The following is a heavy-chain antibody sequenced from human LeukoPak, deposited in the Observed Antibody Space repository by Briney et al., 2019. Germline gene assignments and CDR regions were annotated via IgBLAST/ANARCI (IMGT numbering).Heavy chain of an antibody. CDR1: GGSISSGGYY. J-gene: IGHJ3*02. Sequence: SETLSLTCTVSGGSISSGGYYWSWIRQPPGKGLEWIGYIYHSGSTYYNPSLKSRVTISVDRSKNQFSLKLSSVTAADTAVYYCARGGRYYDSNEGAFDIWGQGTMVTVSS. CDR2: IYHSGST. D-gene: IGHD3-22*01. CDR3: ARGGRYYDSNEGAFDI. V-gene: IGHV4-30-2*01.